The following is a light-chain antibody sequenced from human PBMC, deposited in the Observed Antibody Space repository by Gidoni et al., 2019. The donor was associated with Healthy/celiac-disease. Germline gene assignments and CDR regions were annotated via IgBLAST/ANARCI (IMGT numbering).Light chain of an antibody. Sequence: DIQLTQSPSFLSASVGDRVTITCWASQGISSYLAWYQQKPGKAPKLLIYAASTLQSGVPSRFSGSGSGTEFTLTISSLQPEDFATYYCQQRNSYPPIFTFXPXTKVDIK. CDR3: QQRNSYPPIFT. J-gene: IGKJ3*01. V-gene: IGKV1-9*01. CDR2: AAS. CDR1: QGISSY.